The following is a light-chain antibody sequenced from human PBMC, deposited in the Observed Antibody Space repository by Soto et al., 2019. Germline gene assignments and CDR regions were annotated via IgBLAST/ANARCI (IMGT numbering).Light chain of an antibody. J-gene: IGKJ4*01. CDR3: QQYGSSPVLT. CDR1: QSVSSSY. CDR2: GAS. Sequence: EIVLTQSPGTLSLSPGERATLSCRASQSVSSSYLAWYQQKPGQAPRLLIYGASSRATGIPDRFSGSGSGTDFTLTISRLEPEDLAVYYGQQYGSSPVLTFGGGTKVEIK. V-gene: IGKV3-20*01.